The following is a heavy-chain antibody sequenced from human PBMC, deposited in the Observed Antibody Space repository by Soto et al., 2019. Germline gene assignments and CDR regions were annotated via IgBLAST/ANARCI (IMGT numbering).Heavy chain of an antibody. D-gene: IGHD5-12*01. CDR2: MSGSGGRT. V-gene: IGHV3-23*01. CDR1: GFTFNSYV. CDR3: AKGFARYSGYHWLDV. J-gene: IGHJ6*02. Sequence: EVQLLESGGGLVQPGGSLRLSCVASGFTFNSYVMSWVRQAPGKGLEWVSDMSGSGGRTSYADSVKGRFTLSRDTSKNTVYLQLNSLRDEDTAVYYCAKGFARYSGYHWLDVWGQGTTVTVSS.